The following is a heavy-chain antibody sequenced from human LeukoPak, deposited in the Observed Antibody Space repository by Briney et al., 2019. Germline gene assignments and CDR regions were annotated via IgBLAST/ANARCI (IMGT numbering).Heavy chain of an antibody. V-gene: IGHV4-4*02. J-gene: IGHJ4*02. Sequence: SETLSLTCAVSGGSISSSNWWSWVRQPPGKGLEWIGETYHSGSTNYNPSLKSRVTISVDKSKNQFSLKLSSVTAADTAVYYCARGSITMVRGVIIPKFDYWRQGTLVTVSS. CDR3: ARGSITMVRGVIIPKFDY. D-gene: IGHD3-10*01. CDR1: GGSISSSNW. CDR2: TYHSGST.